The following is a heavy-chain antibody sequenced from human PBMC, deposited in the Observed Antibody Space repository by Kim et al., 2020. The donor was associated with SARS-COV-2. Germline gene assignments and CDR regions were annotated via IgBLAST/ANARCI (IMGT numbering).Heavy chain of an antibody. Sequence: PIYYADAVKGRFTISRDNAKNSLYLQMNSLRDEDTAVYYCARRAYYFDYWGQGTLVTVSS. CDR2: PI. J-gene: IGHJ4*02. V-gene: IGHV3-48*02. CDR3: ARRAYYFDY.